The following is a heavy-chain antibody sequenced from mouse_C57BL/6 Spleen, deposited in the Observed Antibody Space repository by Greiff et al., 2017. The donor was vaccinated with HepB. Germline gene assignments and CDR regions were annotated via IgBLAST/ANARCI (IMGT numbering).Heavy chain of an antibody. CDR1: GYSFTSYY. D-gene: IGHD2-3*01. CDR2: IYPGSGNT. Sequence: VQLQQSGPELVKPGASVKISCKASGYSFTSYYIHWVKQRPGQGLEWIGWIYPGSGNTKYNEKFKGKATLTADTSSSTAYMQLSSLTSEDSAVYYCARSGLLGYFDYWGQGTTLTVSS. V-gene: IGHV1-66*01. CDR3: ARSGLLGYFDY. J-gene: IGHJ2*01.